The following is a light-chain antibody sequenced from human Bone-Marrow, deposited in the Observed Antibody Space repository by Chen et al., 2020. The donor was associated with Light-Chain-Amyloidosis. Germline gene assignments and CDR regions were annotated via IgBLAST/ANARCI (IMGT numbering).Light chain of an antibody. CDR2: GAF. CDR3: QQYNNWPKT. Sequence: PGERVTLSCRASQTVSSSYLTWYQQKPGQAPRLLIYGAFTRATGIPARFSGSGSGTEFTLTISSLQSEDFAVYYWQQYNNWPKTFGQGTKVEIK. J-gene: IGKJ1*01. CDR1: QTVSSSY. V-gene: IGKV3D-15*01.